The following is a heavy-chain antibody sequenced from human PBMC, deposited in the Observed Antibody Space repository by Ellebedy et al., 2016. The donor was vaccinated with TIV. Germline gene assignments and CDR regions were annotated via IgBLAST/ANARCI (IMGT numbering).Heavy chain of an antibody. Sequence: SETLSLTCTVAGGSISSSSYYWGWIRQPPGTGLEWIGSIYYSGSTFYNPSLKSRVTISVDTSKNQFSLKLSSVTAADTAVYYCASSEPERAPDAFDLWGQGTMVTVSS. CDR3: ASSEPERAPDAFDL. V-gene: IGHV4-39*01. J-gene: IGHJ3*01. CDR2: IYYSGST. CDR1: GGSISSSSYY.